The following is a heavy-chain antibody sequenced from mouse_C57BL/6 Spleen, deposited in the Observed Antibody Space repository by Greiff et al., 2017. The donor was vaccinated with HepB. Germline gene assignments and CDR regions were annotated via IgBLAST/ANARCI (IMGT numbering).Heavy chain of an antibody. J-gene: IGHJ2*01. CDR2: FYPGSGSI. D-gene: IGHD1-1*02. Sequence: QVQLKESGAELVKPGASVKLSCKASGYTFTEYTIHWVKQRSGQGLEWIGWFYPGSGSIKYNEKFKDKATLTADTSSSTVYMELIRLTSEDSAVYSCARDEEDGDYFDYWGKGTTLTVSS. CDR1: GYTFTEYT. CDR3: ARDEEDGDYFDY. V-gene: IGHV1-62-2*01.